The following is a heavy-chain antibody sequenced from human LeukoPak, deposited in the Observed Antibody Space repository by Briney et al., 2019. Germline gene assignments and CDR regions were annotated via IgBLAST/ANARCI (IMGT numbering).Heavy chain of an antibody. D-gene: IGHD6-19*01. V-gene: IGHV3-30*02. CDR1: GFTFSSYS. CDR3: AKHDSSSDF. J-gene: IGHJ4*02. Sequence: GGSLRLSCAASGFTFSSYSMHWVRQPPGKGLEWVAFIRSDGSDTYSAASVKGRFTISRDNSKNTLWLQMNSLRAEDTAVYYCAKHDSSSDFWGQGTLVTVSS. CDR2: IRSDGSDT.